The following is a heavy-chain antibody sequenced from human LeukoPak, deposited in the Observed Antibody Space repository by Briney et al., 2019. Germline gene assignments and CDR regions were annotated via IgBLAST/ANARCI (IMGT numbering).Heavy chain of an antibody. V-gene: IGHV1-8*01. D-gene: IGHD3-10*01. J-gene: IGHJ4*02. Sequence: ASVKVSCKASGYTFTSYDINWVRQATGQGLEWMGWMNPNSGNTGYAQKFQGRVTMTRNTSISTAYMELSSLRSEDTAVYYCARGSKLGTTYYYGSGSYSADYWGQGTLVTVSS. CDR1: GYTFTSYD. CDR2: MNPNSGNT. CDR3: ARGSKLGTTYYYGSGSYSADY.